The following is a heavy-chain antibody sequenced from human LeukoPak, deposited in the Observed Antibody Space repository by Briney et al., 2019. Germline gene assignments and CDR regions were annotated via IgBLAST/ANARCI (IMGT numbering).Heavy chain of an antibody. CDR1: GYTLTSYY. Sequence: ASVKVSCKASGYTLTSYYMHWVRQAPGQGLEWMGIINPSGGSTSYAQKFQGRVTMTRDTSTSTVYMELSSLRSEDTAVYYCARESLPTVDTAMVALDYWGQGTLVTVSS. J-gene: IGHJ4*02. CDR3: ARESLPTVDTAMVALDY. V-gene: IGHV1-46*01. D-gene: IGHD5-18*01. CDR2: INPSGGST.